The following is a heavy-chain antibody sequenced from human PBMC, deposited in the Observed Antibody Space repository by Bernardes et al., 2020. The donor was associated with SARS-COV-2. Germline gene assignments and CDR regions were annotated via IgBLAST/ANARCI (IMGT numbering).Heavy chain of an antibody. CDR1: GGSISSGGYY. V-gene: IGHV4-31*03. CDR2: IYYSGST. J-gene: IGHJ3*02. Sequence: SETLSLTRTVSGGSISSGGYYWSWIRQHPGKGLEWIGYIYYSGSTYYNPSLKSRVTISVDTSKNQFSLKLSSVTAADTAVYYCARGFGITMIVVVMGAFDIWGQGTMVTVSS. D-gene: IGHD3-22*01. CDR3: ARGFGITMIVVVMGAFDI.